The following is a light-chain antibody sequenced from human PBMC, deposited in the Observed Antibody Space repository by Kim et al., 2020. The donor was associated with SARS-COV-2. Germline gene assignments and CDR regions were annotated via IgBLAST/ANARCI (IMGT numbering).Light chain of an antibody. V-gene: IGLV3-19*01. CDR1: SPKTYY. J-gene: IGLJ3*02. Sequence: ALGQTVSMRCHGDSPKTYYTSLFQRKPGQAPVLVIYGHNNRPSGISDRFSGSISGNTASLTITGAQAEDEGDYFCGSRDNSGDHPVFGGGTQLTVL. CDR3: GSRDNSGDHPV. CDR2: GHN.